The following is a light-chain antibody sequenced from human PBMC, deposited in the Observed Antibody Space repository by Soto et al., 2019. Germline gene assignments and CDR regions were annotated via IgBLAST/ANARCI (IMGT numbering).Light chain of an antibody. Sequence: DIQMTQSPSSLSASVGDRVSITFRASQTISSNVNWFQQKPVEVPKILNYGATTLPSGVPSRFRGSGSGTDFTLSISNLQHEELSTYYCQQSYEHPLSFGQGTLLEI. CDR2: GAT. CDR3: QQSYEHPLS. V-gene: IGKV1-39*01. J-gene: IGKJ5*01. CDR1: QTISSN.